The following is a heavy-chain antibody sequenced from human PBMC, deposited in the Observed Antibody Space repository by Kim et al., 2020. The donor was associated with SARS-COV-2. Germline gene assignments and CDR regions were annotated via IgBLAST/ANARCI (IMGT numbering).Heavy chain of an antibody. V-gene: IGHV3-7*01. Sequence: GGSLRLSCAASGFRFNEYWMSWVRQTSGGGLEWVANMDDPGRLKFYGGSVEGRFTISRDNAKNSVYLQMSGLRDDDTATYFCVRAVGVGTVDYWGPG. CDR3: VRAVGVGTVDY. J-gene: IGHJ4*02. CDR1: GFRFNEYW. D-gene: IGHD1-7*01. CDR2: MDDPGRLK.